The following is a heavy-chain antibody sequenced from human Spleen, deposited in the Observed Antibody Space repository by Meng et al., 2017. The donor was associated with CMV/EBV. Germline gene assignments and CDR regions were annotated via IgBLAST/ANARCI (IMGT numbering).Heavy chain of an antibody. D-gene: IGHD5-12*01. J-gene: IGHJ4*02. CDR1: GFTVSSNY. CDR2: IYASGAT. V-gene: IGHV3-66*01. CDR3: ASGLATYYFDY. Sequence: GGSLRLSCTTSGFTVSSNYMSWVRQAPGKGLEWVSLIYASGATHYAESVKGRFIISRDSSKNSLYLQMNSLRAEDTAVYYCASGLATYYFDYWGQGTLVTVSS.